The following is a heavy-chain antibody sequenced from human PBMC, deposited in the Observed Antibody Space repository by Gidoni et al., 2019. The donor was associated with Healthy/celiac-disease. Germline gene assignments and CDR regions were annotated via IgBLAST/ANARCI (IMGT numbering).Heavy chain of an antibody. D-gene: IGHD1-26*01. CDR1: GFNFSSYA. CDR2: ISYDGSNK. J-gene: IGHJ4*02. CDR3: ARSLLVGATPFDY. Sequence: QVQLVESGGGVVQPGRSLRLPCAASGFNFSSYAMHWVRQAPGKGLEWVAVISYDGSNKYYADSVKGRFTISRDNSKNTLYLQMNSLRAEDTAVYYCARSLLVGATPFDYWGQGTLVTVSS. V-gene: IGHV3-30-3*01.